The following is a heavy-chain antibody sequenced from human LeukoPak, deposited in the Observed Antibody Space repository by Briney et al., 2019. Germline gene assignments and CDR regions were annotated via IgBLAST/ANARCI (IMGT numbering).Heavy chain of an antibody. CDR1: GGTFSSYA. V-gene: IGHV1-69*05. J-gene: IGHJ1*01. CDR2: IIPIFGTA. D-gene: IGHD2/OR15-2a*01. CDR3: ATRAGQLFYEYFQH. Sequence: SVKVSCKASGGTFSSYAISWVRQAPGQGLEWMGGIIPIFGTANYAQKFQGRVTITTDESTSTAYMELSSLRSEDTAVYYCATRAGQLFYEYFQHWGQGTLVTVSS.